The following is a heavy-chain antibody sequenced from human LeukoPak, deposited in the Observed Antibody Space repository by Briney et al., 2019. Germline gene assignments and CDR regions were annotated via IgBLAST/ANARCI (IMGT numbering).Heavy chain of an antibody. CDR2: IYYSGST. CDR1: GGSISSYY. V-gene: IGHV4-59*12. CDR3: ARLWIQLWQTSGPFDY. J-gene: IGHJ4*02. Sequence: SSETLSLTCTVSGGSISSYYWSWIRQPPGKGLEWIGYIYYSGSTNYNPSLKSRVTISVDTSKNQFSLKLSSVTAADTAVYYCARLWIQLWQTSGPFDYWGQGTLVTVSS. D-gene: IGHD5-18*01.